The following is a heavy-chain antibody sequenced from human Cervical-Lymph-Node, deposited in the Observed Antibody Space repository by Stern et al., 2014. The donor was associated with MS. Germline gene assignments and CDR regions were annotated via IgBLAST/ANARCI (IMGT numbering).Heavy chain of an antibody. Sequence: QLQLQESGPGLVTPSETLSLTCTVSGGSISSYYWRWIRQPAGKGLEWIGRIYTSGSTNYNPSLKSRVTMSVDTSKNQFSLKRSSGTAADTAVYYCARDSTASWYDYWGQGTLVTVSS. J-gene: IGHJ4*02. D-gene: IGHD6-13*01. V-gene: IGHV4-4*07. CDR1: GGSISSYY. CDR3: ARDSTASWYDY. CDR2: IYTSGST.